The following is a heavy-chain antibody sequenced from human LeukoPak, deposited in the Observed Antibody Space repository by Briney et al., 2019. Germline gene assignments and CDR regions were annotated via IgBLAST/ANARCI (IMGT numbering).Heavy chain of an antibody. Sequence: GASVKVSCKASGYTFTSYDINWVRQATGQGLEWMGWMNPNSGNTGYAQKFQGRVTITRNTSISTAYMELSSLRSEDTAVYYCARGGSTSCYYGGLTYCSFLKNWYFDLWGRGTLVTVSS. CDR2: MNPNSGNT. J-gene: IGHJ2*01. V-gene: IGHV1-8*03. D-gene: IGHD2-2*01. CDR3: ARGGSTSCYYGGLTYCSFLKNWYFDL. CDR1: GYTFTSYD.